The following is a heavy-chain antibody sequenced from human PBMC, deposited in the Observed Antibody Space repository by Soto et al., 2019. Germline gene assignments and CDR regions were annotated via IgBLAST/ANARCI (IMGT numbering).Heavy chain of an antibody. CDR2: ILPLFGTP. CDR1: RGNFSSYA. D-gene: IGHD6-6*01. Sequence: QVQLVQSGAEVKKPGSSVKVSCRATRGNFSSYAFYWVRQAPGQGLEWMGGILPLFGTPNYAQQFQGRITITADESTSTAYMELSSLTSEDTAVYYCATTPNSSSFLDYWGQGTLVSVSS. J-gene: IGHJ4*02. V-gene: IGHV1-69*01. CDR3: ATTPNSSSFLDY.